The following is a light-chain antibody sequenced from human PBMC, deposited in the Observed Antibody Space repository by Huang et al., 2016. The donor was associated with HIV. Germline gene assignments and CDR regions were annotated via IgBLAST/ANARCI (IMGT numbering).Light chain of an antibody. CDR2: KAS. Sequence: DIQMTQSPSTLSASVGDRVTITCRASQSISSWLAWYQQIPGKAPKLLSYKASSLQSGVPSRFNGSGSGTEFTLTINSLQPGDFATYHCQQSNSYPYTFGQGTKLEIK. CDR3: QQSNSYPYT. V-gene: IGKV1-5*03. CDR1: QSISSW. J-gene: IGKJ2*01.